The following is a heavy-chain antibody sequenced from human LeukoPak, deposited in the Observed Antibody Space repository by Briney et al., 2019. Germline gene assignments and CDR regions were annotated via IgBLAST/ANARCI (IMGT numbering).Heavy chain of an antibody. J-gene: IGHJ5*02. D-gene: IGHD3-10*01. Sequence: GGSLRLSCAASGFTFSSYGMSWVRQAPGKGLEWVSAISGSGGSTYYADSVKGRFTISRDNSKNTLYLHVNSLRPEDTAVYYCARGVSQTRGVILFPGFDPWGQGTLVTVSS. CDR2: ISGSGGST. CDR3: ARGVSQTRGVILFPGFDP. CDR1: GFTFSSYG. V-gene: IGHV3-23*01.